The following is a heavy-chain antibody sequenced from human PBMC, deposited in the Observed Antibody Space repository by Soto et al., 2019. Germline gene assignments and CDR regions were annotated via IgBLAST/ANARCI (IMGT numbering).Heavy chain of an antibody. CDR3: ARGTSGGNYRHYYYGMDV. D-gene: IGHD3-16*01. CDR1: GYTFTGYY. Sequence: GASVNVSCKASGYTFTGYYMYWVRQAPGPGLEWMGWINPNSGGTNYAQKSQGWVTMTRDTSISTAYMELSRLRSDDTAVYYWARGTSGGNYRHYYYGMDVWGQGTTVTVSS. V-gene: IGHV1-2*04. J-gene: IGHJ6*02. CDR2: INPNSGGT.